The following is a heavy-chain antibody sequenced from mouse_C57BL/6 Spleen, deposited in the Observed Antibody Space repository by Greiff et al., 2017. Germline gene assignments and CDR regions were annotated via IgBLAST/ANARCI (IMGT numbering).Heavy chain of an antibody. CDR1: GFTFSDYY. J-gene: IGHJ2*01. D-gene: IGHD2-1*01. Sequence: EVQRVESGGGLVQPGGSLKLSCAASGFTFSDYYMYWVRQTPEKRLEWVAYISNGGGSTYYPDTVKGRFTISRDNAKNTLYLQMSRLKSEDTAMYYCARGGYGNLDYWGQGTTLTVSS. CDR3: ARGGYGNLDY. CDR2: ISNGGGST. V-gene: IGHV5-12*01.